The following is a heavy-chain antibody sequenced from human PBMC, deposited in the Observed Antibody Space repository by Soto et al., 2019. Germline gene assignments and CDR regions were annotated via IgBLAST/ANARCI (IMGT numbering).Heavy chain of an antibody. CDR3: AGTGGAYAHYAH. Sequence: EVQLVESGGGLVQPGGSLRLSCAASGFTFSSYWMHWVRQAPGKGLVWVSRINSDGRSTSYAVSVKGRFTISRDNAKNTLYLQMNSLGAEDTAVYYGAGTGGAYAHYAHWGQGTLVAVCS. D-gene: IGHD5-12*01. CDR1: GFTFSSYW. V-gene: IGHV3-74*01. J-gene: IGHJ1*01. CDR2: INSDGRST.